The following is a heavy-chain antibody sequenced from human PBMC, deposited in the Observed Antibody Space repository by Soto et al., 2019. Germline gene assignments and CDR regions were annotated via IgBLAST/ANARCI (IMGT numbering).Heavy chain of an antibody. CDR3: AKDLGHGGRGAFDI. Sequence: QVQLVESGGGVVQPGRSLRLSCAASGFTFSSYGMHWVRQAPGKGPEWVALISYDGSNKYYADSVKGRFTISRDNSKNTLYLQMNSLRTEDTAVYYCAKDLGHGGRGAFDIWGQGTMVTVSS. CDR2: ISYDGSNK. D-gene: IGHD7-27*01. J-gene: IGHJ3*02. V-gene: IGHV3-30*18. CDR1: GFTFSSYG.